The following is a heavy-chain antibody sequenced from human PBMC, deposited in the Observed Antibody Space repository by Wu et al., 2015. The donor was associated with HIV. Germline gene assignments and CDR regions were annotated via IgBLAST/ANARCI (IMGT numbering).Heavy chain of an antibody. CDR1: TYTFIGYY. CDR3: ARAEGIWLGEPAAFDV. D-gene: IGHD3-10*01. CDR2: INPDNGGT. J-gene: IGHJ3*01. Sequence: QVQLVQSGAEMKNSGASVKVSCEASTYTFIGYYLHWVRQAPGQGLEWMGWINPDNGGTNYAQKFQDRVTMTRDTSINTAFMDLKNLTFDDTAVYYCARAEGIWLGEPAAFDVWGQGDNGHRLF. V-gene: IGHV1-2*02.